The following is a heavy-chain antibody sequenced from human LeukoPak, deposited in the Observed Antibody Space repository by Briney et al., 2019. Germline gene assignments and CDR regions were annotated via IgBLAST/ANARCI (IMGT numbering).Heavy chain of an antibody. Sequence: GGSLRLSCAASGFTFSRSWMSWVRQAPGKGLEWVSSISSSSSYIYYADSVKGRFTISRDNAKNSLYLQMNSLRAEDTAVYYCARDLWFGEEEYWGRGTLVTVSS. CDR3: ARDLWFGEEEY. CDR1: GFTFSRSW. J-gene: IGHJ4*02. CDR2: ISSSSSYI. V-gene: IGHV3-21*01. D-gene: IGHD3-10*01.